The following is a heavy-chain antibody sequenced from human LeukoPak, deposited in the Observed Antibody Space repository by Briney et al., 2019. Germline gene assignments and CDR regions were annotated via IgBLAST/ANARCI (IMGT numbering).Heavy chain of an antibody. V-gene: IGHV3-7*01. CDR3: AREVWGPEY. CDR2: IKQDGSDK. CDR1: GFTFTKYW. J-gene: IGHJ4*02. Sequence: GGSLKLSCAASGFTFTKYWMTWVRQAPGKGLEWVGNIKQDGSDKNYMDSVKGRFTISRDNTKNSVYLQMSSLRAEDTAVYYCAREVWGPEYWGQGTLVTVSS. D-gene: IGHD1-14*01.